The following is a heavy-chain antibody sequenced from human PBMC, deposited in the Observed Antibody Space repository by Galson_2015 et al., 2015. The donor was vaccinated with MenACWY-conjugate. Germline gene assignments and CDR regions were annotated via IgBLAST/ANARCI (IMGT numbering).Heavy chain of an antibody. CDR3: ARSQFSRYTSAWYEQDY. CDR2: INAGNGNP. V-gene: IGHV1-3*01. J-gene: IGHJ4*02. D-gene: IGHD6-19*01. CDR1: GYTFSIYA. Sequence: SVKVSCKASGYTFSIYAMHWVRQAPGQRLEWMGWINAGNGNPKYSQKFQGRVTITRDTSASTAYMKLSSLSSEDTAVYYCARSQFSRYTSAWYEQDYWGQGTLVTVSS.